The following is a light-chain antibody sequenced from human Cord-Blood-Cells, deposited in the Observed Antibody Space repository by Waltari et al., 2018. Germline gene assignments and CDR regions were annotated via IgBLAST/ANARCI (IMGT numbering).Light chain of an antibody. V-gene: IGLV2-23*01. Sequence: ISCTGTSSDVGSYNLVSWYQQHPGKDPKLMIYEGSKRPSGVSNRFSGSKSGNTASLTISGLQAEDEADYYCCSYAGSSTVVFGGGTKLTVL. CDR1: SSDVGSYNL. CDR3: CSYAGSSTVV. CDR2: EGS. J-gene: IGLJ2*01.